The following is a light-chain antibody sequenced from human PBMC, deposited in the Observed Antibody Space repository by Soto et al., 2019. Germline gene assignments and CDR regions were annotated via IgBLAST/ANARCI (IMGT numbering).Light chain of an antibody. J-gene: IGLJ1*01. V-gene: IGLV2-14*03. CDR2: DVS. CDR1: SSDVDDDKY. Sequence: QSALTQRASVSGSPGQSITISCTGVSSDVDDDKYVSWYQHHPGKAPKVIIYDVSNRPSGVSNRFSGSTSGNTASLTISGLQAEDEADYYCSSYTSTRPFVFGSGTKLTVL. CDR3: SSYTSTRPFV.